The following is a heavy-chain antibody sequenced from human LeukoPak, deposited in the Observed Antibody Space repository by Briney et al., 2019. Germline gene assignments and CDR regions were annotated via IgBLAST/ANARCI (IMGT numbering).Heavy chain of an antibody. D-gene: IGHD5-24*01. CDR2: IIPIFGTA. CDR3: ARGRGWLQSDAFDI. V-gene: IGHV1-69*05. Sequence: SVKVSCKASGGTFSSYAISWVRQAPGQGLEWMGGIIPIFGTANYAQKFQGRVTITTDESTSTAYMKLSSLRSEDTAVYYCARGRGWLQSDAFDIWGQGTMVTVSS. CDR1: GGTFSSYA. J-gene: IGHJ3*02.